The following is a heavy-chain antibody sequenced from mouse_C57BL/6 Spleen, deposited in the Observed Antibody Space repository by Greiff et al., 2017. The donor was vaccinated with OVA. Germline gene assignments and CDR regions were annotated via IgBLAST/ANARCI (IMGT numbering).Heavy chain of an antibody. CDR3: TRNDYDYYFDY. V-gene: IGHV1-15*01. Sequence: VQVVESGAELVRPGASVTLSCKASGYTFTDYEMHWVKQTPVHGLEWIGAIDPETGGTAYNQKFKGKAILTADKSSSTAYMELRSLTSEDSAVYYCTRNDYDYYFDYWGQGTTLTVSS. CDR1: GYTFTDYE. CDR2: IDPETGGT. D-gene: IGHD2-4*01. J-gene: IGHJ2*01.